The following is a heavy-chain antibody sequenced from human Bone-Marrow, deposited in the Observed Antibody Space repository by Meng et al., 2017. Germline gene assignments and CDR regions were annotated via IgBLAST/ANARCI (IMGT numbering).Heavy chain of an antibody. V-gene: IGHV3-15*01. CDR3: TTGREQDYGYYVGRYYFDY. D-gene: IGHD4-17*01. Sequence: GGLRRLSCSASGFTFRNAWMSWVRQAPGKGLEWVGRIKSKTDGGTTDYAAPAKGRFTISRDDSKNTLYLQMNSLKTEDTAVYYCTTGREQDYGYYVGRYYFDYWGQGTLVTVSS. J-gene: IGHJ4*02. CDR1: GFTFRNAW. CDR2: IKSKTDGGTT.